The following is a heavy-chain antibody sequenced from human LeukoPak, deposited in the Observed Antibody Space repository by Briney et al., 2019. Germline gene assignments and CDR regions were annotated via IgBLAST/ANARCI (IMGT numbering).Heavy chain of an antibody. D-gene: IGHD5-24*01. CDR1: GXTVSSSY. CDR2: IYSGGST. J-gene: IGHJ3*02. CDR3: AKEMATMNAFDI. V-gene: IGHV3-66*01. Sequence: GGSLRLSCEASGXTVSSSYVSWVRRAPGKGLEWVSVIYSGGSTDYKDSVKDRFIISRDNSKNTLYLQMNSLRAEDTAVYYCAKEMATMNAFDIWGQGTMVTVSS.